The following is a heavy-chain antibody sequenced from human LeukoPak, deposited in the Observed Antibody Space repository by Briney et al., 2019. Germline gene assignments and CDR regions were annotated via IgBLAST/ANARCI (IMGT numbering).Heavy chain of an antibody. V-gene: IGHV1-3*01. J-gene: IGHJ2*01. CDR2: INAGNGNT. Sequence: ASVKVSCKASGYTFTSYVLHWVRQAPGQRLEWMGWINAGNGNTKYSQKFQGRVTITRDTSASTAYMELSSLRSEDTAVYYCARVGYSSGNGWYFDLWGRGTLVTVSS. CDR1: GYTFTSYV. CDR3: ARVGYSSGNGWYFDL. D-gene: IGHD6-19*01.